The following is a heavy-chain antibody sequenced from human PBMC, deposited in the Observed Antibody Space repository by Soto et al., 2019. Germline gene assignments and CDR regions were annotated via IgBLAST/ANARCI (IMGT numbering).Heavy chain of an antibody. D-gene: IGHD6-13*01. J-gene: IGHJ6*02. Sequence: TSETLSLTCTVSGGSISSYYWSWIRQPAGKGLEWIGRISTTETTNYNTSLKSRVSMSLDTSKSQVSPKVSSVTAADAAVYYCAGNIAAAGRRYYGMDVWGQGTTVTVSS. CDR3: AGNIAAAGRRYYGMDV. CDR1: GGSISSYY. V-gene: IGHV4-4*07. CDR2: ISTTETT.